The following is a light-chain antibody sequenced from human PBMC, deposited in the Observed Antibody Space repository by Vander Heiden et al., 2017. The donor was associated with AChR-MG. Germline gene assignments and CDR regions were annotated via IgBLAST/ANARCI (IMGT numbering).Light chain of an antibody. V-gene: IGKV3-15*01. Sequence: IVMTQSPATLSASPVEGATLTCRASQTVDTYLAWYQQKPGQAPRLLIYDASTRATGIPSRFSGSGSGTEFTLTISSLQSEDIAVYYCQEYNNRPPITFGGGTRLE. CDR1: QTVDTY. CDR3: QEYNNRPPIT. CDR2: DAS. J-gene: IGKJ5*01.